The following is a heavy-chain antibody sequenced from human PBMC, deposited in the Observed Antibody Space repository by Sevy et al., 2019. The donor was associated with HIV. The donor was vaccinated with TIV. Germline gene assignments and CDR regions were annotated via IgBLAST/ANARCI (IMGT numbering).Heavy chain of an antibody. V-gene: IGHV3-72*01. CDR2: IRNKADSYTT. J-gene: IGHJ4*02. CDR1: GFTFSDHY. Sequence: GGSLRLSCAASGFTFSDHYMEWVRQAPGKGLEWVGRIRNKADSYTTEYAASVKGRFTISRDDSKKSLYLLMNSLKTEDTAVYYCATRAGIAAAGRVFDYWGQGTLVTVSS. D-gene: IGHD6-13*01. CDR3: ATRAGIAAAGRVFDY.